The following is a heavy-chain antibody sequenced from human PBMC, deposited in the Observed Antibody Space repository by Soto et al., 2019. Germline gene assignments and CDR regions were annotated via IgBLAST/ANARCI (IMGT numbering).Heavy chain of an antibody. Sequence: SETLSLTCAVYGGSFSGYYWSWIRQPPGKGLEWIGEINHSGSTNYNPSLKSRVTISVDTSKNQFSLKLSSVTAADTAVYYCARGADIVVVPAAILAFDIWGQGTMVTVSS. CDR2: INHSGST. D-gene: IGHD2-2*01. V-gene: IGHV4-34*01. CDR3: ARGADIVVVPAAILAFDI. J-gene: IGHJ3*02. CDR1: GGSFSGYY.